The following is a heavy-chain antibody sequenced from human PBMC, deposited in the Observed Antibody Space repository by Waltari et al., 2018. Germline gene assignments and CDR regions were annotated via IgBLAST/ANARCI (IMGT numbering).Heavy chain of an antibody. D-gene: IGHD6-19*01. J-gene: IGHJ4*02. CDR3: ARENGWSFDN. Sequence: EVQLVESGGGLVQPGGSLRLSCAASGFTFNYDWMSGVRQAPGKGLEWVAKINQDGSDKSYVDSVKGRFTISRDNAEKSLYLQMSSLRAEDTAVYYCARENGWSFDNWGQGTLVTVSS. CDR2: INQDGSDK. V-gene: IGHV3-7*01. CDR1: GFTFNYDW.